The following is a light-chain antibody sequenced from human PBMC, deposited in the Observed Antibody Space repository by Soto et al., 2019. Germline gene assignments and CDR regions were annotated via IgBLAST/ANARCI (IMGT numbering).Light chain of an antibody. V-gene: IGKV2-30*01. CDR1: QSLVYSDGNTY. CDR2: RVS. J-gene: IGKJ1*01. Sequence: DVVMTQSPLSLPVTLGQPASISCRSSQSLVYSDGNTYLHWFQQRPGQPPRRLIYRVSNRDSGVPDRFSGSGSVTDFTLKISRVEAEDVGVYYCMQGTHWPPWTFGQGTKVEIK. CDR3: MQGTHWPPWT.